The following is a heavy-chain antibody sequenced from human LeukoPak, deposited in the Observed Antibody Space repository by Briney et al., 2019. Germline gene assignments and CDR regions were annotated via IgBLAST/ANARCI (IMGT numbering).Heavy chain of an antibody. J-gene: IGHJ4*02. CDR1: GFTFSSYA. V-gene: IGHV3-NL1*01. Sequence: GGSLRLSCAASGFTFSSYAIHWVRQAPGKGLEWVSVIYSGGSTYYADSVKGRFTISRDNSKNTLYLQMNSLRAEDTAVYYCARGGDGYNLVYWGQGTLVTVSS. CDR2: IYSGGST. D-gene: IGHD5-24*01. CDR3: ARGGDGYNLVY.